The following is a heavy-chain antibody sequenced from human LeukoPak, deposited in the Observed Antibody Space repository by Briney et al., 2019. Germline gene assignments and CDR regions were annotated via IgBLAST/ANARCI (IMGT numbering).Heavy chain of an antibody. J-gene: IGHJ5*02. CDR3: ARATRGSRTYYYGSGRAYNWFDP. CDR2: INPSGGST. V-gene: IGHV1-46*01. CDR1: GYTFTSYY. Sequence: ASVKVSCKASGYTFTSYYMHWVRQAPGQGLEWMGIINPSGGSTSYAQKFQGRVTMTRDTSTSTVYMELSSLRSEDTAVYYCARATRGSRTYYYGSGRAYNWFDPWGQGTLVTVSS. D-gene: IGHD3-10*01.